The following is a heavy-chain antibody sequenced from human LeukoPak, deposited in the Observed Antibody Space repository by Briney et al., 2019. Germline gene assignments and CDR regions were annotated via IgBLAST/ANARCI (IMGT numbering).Heavy chain of an antibody. V-gene: IGHV3-48*03. D-gene: IGHD2-15*01. CDR2: ISPSGSSK. Sequence: GGSLRLSCAASGFTFSSYEMNWVRQAPGKGLEWGSYISPSGSSKYYADSVKGRFTISRDNAKNSLYLQMNNLRPEDTAVYYCARGGHCSDVICYSYNAFHIWGQGTMVTVSS. CDR3: ARGGHCSDVICYSYNAFHI. J-gene: IGHJ3*02. CDR1: GFTFSSYE.